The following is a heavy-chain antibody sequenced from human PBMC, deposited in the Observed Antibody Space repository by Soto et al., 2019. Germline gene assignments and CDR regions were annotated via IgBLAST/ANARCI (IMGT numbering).Heavy chain of an antibody. CDR2: ISYDGSNK. D-gene: IGHD3-16*02. Sequence: QVQLVESGGGVVQPGRSLRLSCAASGFTFSSYGMHWVRQAPGKGLEWVAVISYDGSNKYYADSVKGRFTISRDNSKNPLFLQMNSLRAEDTAVYYCAKDQINYVWGSYRPYYCDYWGQGTLVTVSS. J-gene: IGHJ4*02. V-gene: IGHV3-30*18. CDR1: GFTFSSYG. CDR3: AKDQINYVWGSYRPYYCDY.